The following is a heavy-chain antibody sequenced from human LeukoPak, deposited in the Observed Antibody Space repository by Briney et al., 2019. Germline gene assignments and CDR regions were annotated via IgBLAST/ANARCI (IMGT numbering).Heavy chain of an antibody. Sequence: PGRSLRLSCAASGFTFSSYGMHWVRQAPGKGLGWVAVIWCDGSNQYYADSVKGRFTISRDNSKNTLYLQMNSLRAEDTAVYYCAKPLSTGRLIDYWGQGTLVTVSS. J-gene: IGHJ4*02. CDR1: GFTFSSYG. V-gene: IGHV3-33*06. CDR3: AKPLSTGRLIDY. CDR2: IWCDGSNQ. D-gene: IGHD6-25*01.